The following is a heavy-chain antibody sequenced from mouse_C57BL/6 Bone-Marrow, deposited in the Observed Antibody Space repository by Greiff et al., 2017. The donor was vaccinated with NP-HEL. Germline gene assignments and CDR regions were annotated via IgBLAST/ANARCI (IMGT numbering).Heavy chain of an antibody. J-gene: IGHJ3*01. CDR1: GFTFSSYA. V-gene: IGHV5-4*03. D-gene: IGHD1-1*01. CDR2: ISDGGSYT. Sequence: EVKLMESGGGLVKPGGSLKLSCAASGFTFSSYAMSWVRQTPEKRLEWVATISDGGSYTYYPDNVKGRFTISRDNAKNHLYLRMSHLKSEDTAMYYCARYSSWASWFAYWGQGTLVTVSA. CDR3: ARYSSWASWFAY.